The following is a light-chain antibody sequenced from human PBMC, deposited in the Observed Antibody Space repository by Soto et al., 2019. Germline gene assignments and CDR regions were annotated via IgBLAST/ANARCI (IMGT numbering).Light chain of an antibody. V-gene: IGKV3-15*01. CDR1: QSISSN. Sequence: EIVMTQSPATLSLSPGERATLSCRASQSISSNLAWYQQKPGQAPRLLIYDASTRATGIPDRFSGSGSGTEFTLTISSLQSEDFAGYYCQHYNNWPPRITFGHGTKVDI. J-gene: IGKJ3*01. CDR3: QHYNNWPPRIT. CDR2: DAS.